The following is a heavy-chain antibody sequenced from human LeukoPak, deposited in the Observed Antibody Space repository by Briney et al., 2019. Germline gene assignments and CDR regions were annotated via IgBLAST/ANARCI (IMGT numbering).Heavy chain of an antibody. J-gene: IGHJ6*03. CDR1: GFTLEDYA. Sequence: GGSLRLSCAASGFTLEDYAMHGVRQAPGKGLEGVSGISWNSGSIGYADSVKGRFTISRDNAKNSLYLQMNSLRTEDTALYYCAKGQYCTSTSCYFGYYYYMDVWGKGTTVTVSS. CDR3: AKGQYCTSTSCYFGYYYYMDV. CDR2: ISWNSGSI. D-gene: IGHD2-2*01. V-gene: IGHV3-9*01.